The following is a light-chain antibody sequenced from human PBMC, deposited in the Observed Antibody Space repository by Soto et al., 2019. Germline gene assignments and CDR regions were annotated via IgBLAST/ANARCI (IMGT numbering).Light chain of an antibody. V-gene: IGLV2-23*01. CDR1: SSDIGSYNL. Sequence: QSVLTQPASVSGSPGQSITISCTGTSSDIGSYNLVSWYQQYPGKAPKLMIYEGSQRPSGVSNRFSGSKSGNTASLTISGLQAEDEADYHCCSYAGSFYVFGTGTKVTVL. J-gene: IGLJ1*01. CDR3: CSYAGSFYV. CDR2: EGS.